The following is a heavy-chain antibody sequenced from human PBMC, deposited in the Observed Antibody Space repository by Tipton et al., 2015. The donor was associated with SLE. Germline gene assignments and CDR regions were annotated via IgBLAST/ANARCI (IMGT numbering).Heavy chain of an antibody. CDR2: IKEDGSEM. V-gene: IGHV3-7*01. J-gene: IGHJ6*02. Sequence: SLRLSCTASGFRFNTYGMHWVRQAPGKGLEWVANIKEDGSEMYYVDSVKGRFTISRDNGKSSLLLQMNSLRGEDTAVYYCARGHYGMDVWGHGATVTVSS. CDR1: GFRFNTYG. CDR3: ARGHYGMDV.